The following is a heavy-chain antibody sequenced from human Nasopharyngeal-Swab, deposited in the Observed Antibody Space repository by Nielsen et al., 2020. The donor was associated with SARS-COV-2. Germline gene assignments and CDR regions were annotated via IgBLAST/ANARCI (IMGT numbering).Heavy chain of an antibody. Sequence: WIRQPPGKGLEWIGYIYYSGSTYYNPPLKSRVTISVDTSKNQFSLKLSSVTAADTAVYYCARGYYDSSGYYGGFDPWGQGTLVTVSS. V-gene: IGHV4-30-4*01. D-gene: IGHD3-22*01. CDR2: IYYSGST. CDR3: ARGYYDSSGYYGGFDP. J-gene: IGHJ5*02.